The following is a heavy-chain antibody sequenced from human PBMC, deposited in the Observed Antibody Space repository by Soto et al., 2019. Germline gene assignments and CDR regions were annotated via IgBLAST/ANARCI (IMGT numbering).Heavy chain of an antibody. CDR3: ARYTYTSRYSYYGMDV. CDR2: VRSKAYGGTT. J-gene: IGHJ6*02. Sequence: LRLSCTTSGFTFGDYAMSWFRQAPGKGLEWVGVVRSKAYGGTTDYAASVKGRFDISRDDSKSIAYLQMNSVTTEDTAVYFCARYTYTSRYSYYGMDVWGPGTTVTVSS. CDR1: GFTFGDYA. V-gene: IGHV3-49*03. D-gene: IGHD6-13*01.